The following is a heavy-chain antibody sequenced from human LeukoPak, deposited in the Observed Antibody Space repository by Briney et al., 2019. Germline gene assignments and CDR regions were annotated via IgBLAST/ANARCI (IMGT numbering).Heavy chain of an antibody. CDR1: GGSISSGGYY. Sequence: SQTLSLTCTVSGGSISSGGYYWGWIRQPPGKGLEWIGSIYYSKNTYYNPSLKSRVTISADTSKNQFSLTPGSVSATDTAVYYCVSPRGFSYGYFDYWGQGTLVTVSS. V-gene: IGHV4-39*01. CDR3: VSPRGFSYGYFDY. CDR2: IYYSKNT. D-gene: IGHD5-18*01. J-gene: IGHJ4*02.